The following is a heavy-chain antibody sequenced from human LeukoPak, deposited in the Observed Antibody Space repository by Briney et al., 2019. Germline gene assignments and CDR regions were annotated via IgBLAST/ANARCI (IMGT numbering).Heavy chain of an antibody. CDR2: IYTSGST. V-gene: IGHV4-4*07. J-gene: IGHJ4*02. D-gene: IGHD1-26*01. CDR1: GGSISSYY. CDR3: ARENSGSYRELDY. Sequence: SETLSLTCTVSGGSISSYYWSWIRQPAGKGLEWIGRIYTSGSTNYNASLKSRVSMSVDTSKNQFSLKLSSVTAADTAVFYCARENSGSYRELDYWGQGTLVTVSS.